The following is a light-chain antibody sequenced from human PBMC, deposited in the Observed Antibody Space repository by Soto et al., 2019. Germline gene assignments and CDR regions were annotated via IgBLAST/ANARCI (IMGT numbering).Light chain of an antibody. CDR3: QQYDNLPLT. CDR1: QDVSNY. J-gene: IGKJ4*01. V-gene: IGKV1-33*01. CDR2: DAS. Sequence: IQMTQSPPSLSASVEDRVTITCQASQDVSNYLNWYQQKPGKAPKLLMYDASNLETGVPSRFSGSGSGTDFTFTISSLQPEDIATYYCQQYDNLPLTFGGGTKVDIK.